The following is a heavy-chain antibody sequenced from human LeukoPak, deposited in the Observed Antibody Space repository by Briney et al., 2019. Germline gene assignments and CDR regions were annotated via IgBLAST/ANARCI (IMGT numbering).Heavy chain of an antibody. CDR1: GFTFNNYA. V-gene: IGHV3-23*01. D-gene: IGHD5-12*01. CDR2: ISGSGGTT. Sequence: GVLLRLSCTASGFTFNNYAMSWFRQAPGKGLEWVSSISGSGGTTYYADSVKGRFTISRDNSKNTLYLQMNSLGAEDTAVYHCTPTMSLFQNWGQGTLVTVSS. CDR3: TPTMSLFQN. J-gene: IGHJ1*01.